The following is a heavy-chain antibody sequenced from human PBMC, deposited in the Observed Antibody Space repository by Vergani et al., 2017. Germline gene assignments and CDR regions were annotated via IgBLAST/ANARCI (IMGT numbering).Heavy chain of an antibody. CDR2: TYYSGST. CDR3: ARAQLSDGYKLDY. J-gene: IGHJ4*02. Sequence: QVQLQESGPGLVEPSQTLSLTCTVSGGSISSLGYYWSWIRQHPGKGLEWIGYTYYSGSTYYNPSLKSRGTISVDTSKNQFSLKMSSVTAADTAVYYCARAQLSDGYKLDYWGQGTLVTVSS. V-gene: IGHV4-31*03. CDR1: GGSISSLGYY. D-gene: IGHD5-24*01.